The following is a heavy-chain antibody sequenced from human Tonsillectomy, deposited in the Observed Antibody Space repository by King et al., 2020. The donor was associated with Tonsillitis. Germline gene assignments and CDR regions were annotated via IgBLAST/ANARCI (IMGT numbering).Heavy chain of an antibody. V-gene: IGHV1-8*02. CDR2: MNPNSGNT. CDR1: GYTFTSYD. J-gene: IGHJ6*02. Sequence: VQLVESGAEVKKPGASVKVSCKASGYTFTSYDINWVRQATGQGLEWMGWMNPNSGNTAYAQKFQGRVTMTRNTSISTVYMELSSLRSEETAVYYCARKAHDYGSGSYYIGPANYYYYGMDVWGQGTTVTVSS. D-gene: IGHD3-10*01. CDR3: ARKAHDYGSGSYYIGPANYYYYGMDV.